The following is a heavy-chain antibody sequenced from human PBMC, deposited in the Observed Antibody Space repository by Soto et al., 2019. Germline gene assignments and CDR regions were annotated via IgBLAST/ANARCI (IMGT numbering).Heavy chain of an antibody. CDR3: ARSGSSWNLREFDY. V-gene: IGHV1-18*01. CDR2: ISVYNGNT. Sequence: ASVKVSCKASDYTFTSYGIIWVRQAPGQGLEWIGWISVYNGNTNYAQKFRGRVTMTTDISMTTAYMEMRSLRSDDTAVYYCARSGSSWNLREFDYWGQGTLVTVSS. CDR1: DYTFTSYG. J-gene: IGHJ4*02. D-gene: IGHD6-13*01.